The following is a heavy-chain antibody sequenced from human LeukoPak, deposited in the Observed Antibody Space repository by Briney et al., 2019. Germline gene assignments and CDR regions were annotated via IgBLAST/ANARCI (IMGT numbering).Heavy chain of an antibody. V-gene: IGHV3-9*01. J-gene: IGHJ4*02. Sequence: PGGSLRLSCAASGFIFDEYAMHWVRQPPGEGLEWVSGITGNSGTIGYADSVKGRFTISRDNAKNSLYLQMNSLRTEDTALNYCTKGDRGHSVPDYWGQGTLVTVSS. D-gene: IGHD2-21*02. CDR1: GFIFDEYA. CDR3: TKGDRGHSVPDY. CDR2: ITGNSGTI.